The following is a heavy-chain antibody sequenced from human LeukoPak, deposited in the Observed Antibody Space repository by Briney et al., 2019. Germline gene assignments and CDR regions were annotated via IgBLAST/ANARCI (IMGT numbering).Heavy chain of an antibody. D-gene: IGHD6-19*01. CDR1: GFTFSSYS. Sequence: SGGSLRLSCAASGFTFSSYSMNWVRQAPGKGLEWVSSISSSSSYIYYADSVKGRFTISRDNAKNSLYLQMNSLRAEDTAVYYCARTSSGWYRLVDYWGQGTLVTVSS. CDR3: ARTSSGWYRLVDY. J-gene: IGHJ4*02. V-gene: IGHV3-21*01. CDR2: ISSSSSYI.